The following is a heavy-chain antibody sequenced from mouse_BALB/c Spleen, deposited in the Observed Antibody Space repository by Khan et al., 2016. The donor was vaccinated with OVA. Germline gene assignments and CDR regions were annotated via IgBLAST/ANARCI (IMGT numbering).Heavy chain of an antibody. CDR1: GFSLTSFA. Sequence: QVQLKQSGPDLVAPSQSLSITCSVSGFSLTSFAIHWVRQPPGKGLEWLVVIWSDGRTTYNSSLKSRLSTSKDNSKSQAFLKINSLQTDDTAMYYCARHQLPLSMASWGQGTLVTVSS. CDR3: ARHQLPLSMAS. J-gene: IGHJ4*01. V-gene: IGHV2-6-2*01. CDR2: IWSDGRT.